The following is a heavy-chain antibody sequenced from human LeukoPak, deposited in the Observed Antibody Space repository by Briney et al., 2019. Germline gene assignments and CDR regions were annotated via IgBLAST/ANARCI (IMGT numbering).Heavy chain of an antibody. D-gene: IGHD1-14*01. Sequence: SETLSLTCTVSDDSINSYYWSWIRQTPGEGLEWLGYIYYTGSTNYDPSLRGRLTISLDTSKNQFSLRLSSVTAADTAVYYCARHGFGSPYAFDIWGQGTMVTVSS. CDR1: DDSINSYY. J-gene: IGHJ3*02. V-gene: IGHV4-59*08. CDR2: IYYTGST. CDR3: ARHGFGSPYAFDI.